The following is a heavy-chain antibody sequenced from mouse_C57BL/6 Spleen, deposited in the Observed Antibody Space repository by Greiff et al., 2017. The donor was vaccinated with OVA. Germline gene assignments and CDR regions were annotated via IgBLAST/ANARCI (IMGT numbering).Heavy chain of an antibody. V-gene: IGHV1-55*01. CDR2: IYPGSGST. J-gene: IGHJ2*01. CDR3: ARHDYYGSSYNYFDY. Sequence: QVQLKQPGAELVKPGASVKMSCKASGYTFTSYWITWVKQRPGQGLEWIGDIYPGSGSTNYNEKFKSKATLTVDTSSSTAYMQLSSLTSEDSAVYYCARHDYYGSSYNYFDYWGQGTTLTVSS. CDR1: GYTFTSYW. D-gene: IGHD1-1*01.